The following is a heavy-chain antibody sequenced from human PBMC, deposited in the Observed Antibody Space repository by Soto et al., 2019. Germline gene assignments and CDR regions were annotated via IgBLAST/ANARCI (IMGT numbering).Heavy chain of an antibody. CDR3: VRAPPYYDILTGLYYYYGMDV. Sequence: SQTLSLTCAISGDSVSSNSAAWNWIRQSPSRGLEWLGRTYYRSKWYNDYAVSVKSRITINPDTSKNQFSLQLNSVTPEDTAVYYCVRAPPYYDILTGLYYYYGMDVWGQGTTVTVSS. V-gene: IGHV6-1*01. CDR2: TYYRSKWYN. J-gene: IGHJ6*02. CDR1: GDSVSSNSAA. D-gene: IGHD3-9*01.